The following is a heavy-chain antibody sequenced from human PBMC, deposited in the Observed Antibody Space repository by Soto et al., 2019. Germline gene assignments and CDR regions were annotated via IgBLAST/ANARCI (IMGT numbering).Heavy chain of an antibody. Sequence: PGGSLRLSCASSGFTFSDFYMSWVRQAPGKGLEWVSYITSRSTDINYADSVKGRFTISRDDAKGSLYLQMNSLRIEDTAVYYCAREGIQLLPDYWRQGTLVTVSS. D-gene: IGHD1-1*01. V-gene: IGHV3-11*06. J-gene: IGHJ4*02. CDR2: ITSRSTDI. CDR1: GFTFSDFY. CDR3: AREGIQLLPDY.